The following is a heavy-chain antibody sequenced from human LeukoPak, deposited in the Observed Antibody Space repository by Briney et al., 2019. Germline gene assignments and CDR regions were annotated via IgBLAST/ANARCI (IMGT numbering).Heavy chain of an antibody. CDR3: ARVTDYGDYGPSDYFDY. V-gene: IGHV1-2*02. CDR1: GYTFTGHY. CDR2: INPNSGGT. Sequence: ASVKVSRKASGYTFTGHYMHWVRQAPGQGLEWMGWINPNSGGTNYAQKFQGRVTMTRDTSISTAYMELRRLRSDDTAVYHCARVTDYGDYGPSDYFDYWGQGTLVTVSS. D-gene: IGHD4-17*01. J-gene: IGHJ4*02.